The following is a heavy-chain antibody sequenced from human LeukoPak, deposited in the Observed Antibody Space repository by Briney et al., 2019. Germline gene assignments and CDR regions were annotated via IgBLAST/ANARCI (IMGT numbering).Heavy chain of an antibody. Sequence: PGGSLRLSCAASGFSFDDYAMHWVRQAPGKGLEWVSGISSNSGNIGYADSVKGRFTISRDNAKNYLYLQMSSLSTEDTALYYCGKDIFASDYSDSGGYTLDYWGQGTLVTVSS. D-gene: IGHD3-22*01. CDR1: GFSFDDYA. CDR3: GKDIFASDYSDSGGYTLDY. CDR2: ISSNSGNI. J-gene: IGHJ4*02. V-gene: IGHV3-9*01.